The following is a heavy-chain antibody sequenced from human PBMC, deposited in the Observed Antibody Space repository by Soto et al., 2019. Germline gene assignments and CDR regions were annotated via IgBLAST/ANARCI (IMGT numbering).Heavy chain of an antibody. Sequence: QVQLVESGGGVVQPGKSLRLSCAASRFTCSSYAMDWVRQAPGKGLEWVAVISHDGSEKYYGDSVKGRFTISRDNPKNTVYLQMNSLRPEDTAVYYCARAAAYFYHYYYAMDVWGQGTAVTVSS. V-gene: IGHV3-30-3*01. D-gene: IGHD6-13*01. CDR1: RFTCSSYA. J-gene: IGHJ6*02. CDR3: ARAAAYFYHYYYAMDV. CDR2: ISHDGSEK.